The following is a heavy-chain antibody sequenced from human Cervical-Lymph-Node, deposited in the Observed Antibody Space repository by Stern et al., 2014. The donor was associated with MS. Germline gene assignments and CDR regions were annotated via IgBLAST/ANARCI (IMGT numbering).Heavy chain of an antibody. CDR3: ARDNDDNGMDV. CDR1: GDTFSTFG. J-gene: IGHJ6*02. D-gene: IGHD1-1*01. Sequence: QVQLVQSGADVKKPGSSVKVSCTASGDTFSTFGISWVRQAPGHGLEWMGEFIPLYGTAEYAQKFQGCVTISADESATTVYMELSGLRSEDTAIYYCARDNDDNGMDVWGQGTPVTVSS. V-gene: IGHV1-69*01. CDR2: FIPLYGTA.